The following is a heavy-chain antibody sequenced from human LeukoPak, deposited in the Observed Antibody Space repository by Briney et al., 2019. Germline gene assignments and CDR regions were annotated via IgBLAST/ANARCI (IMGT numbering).Heavy chain of an antibody. D-gene: IGHD6-13*01. J-gene: IGHJ4*02. CDR2: IKQDGSEK. V-gene: IGHV3-7*01. CDR3: AITPYSSSWRVTFDY. Sequence: GGSLRLSCAASGFTFSSYWMSWVRQAPGKGLEWVANIKQDGSEKYYVDSVKGRFTISRDNAKNSLYLQMNSLRAEDTAVYYCAITPYSSSWRVTFDYWGQGTLVTVSS. CDR1: GFTFSSYW.